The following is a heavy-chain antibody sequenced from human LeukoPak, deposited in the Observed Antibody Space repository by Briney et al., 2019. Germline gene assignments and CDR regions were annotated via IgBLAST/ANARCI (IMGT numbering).Heavy chain of an antibody. D-gene: IGHD2-2*01. CDR1: GGTFIGYA. Sequence: GASVKVSCKASGGTFIGYAISWVRQAPGQGLEWMGGIIPIFGTANYAQKFQGRVTITADESTSTAYMELSSLRSEDTAVYYCALYCSSTSCKTYPTYGMDVWGQGTTVTVSS. CDR3: ALYCSSTSCKTYPTYGMDV. CDR2: IIPIFGTA. J-gene: IGHJ6*02. V-gene: IGHV1-69*13.